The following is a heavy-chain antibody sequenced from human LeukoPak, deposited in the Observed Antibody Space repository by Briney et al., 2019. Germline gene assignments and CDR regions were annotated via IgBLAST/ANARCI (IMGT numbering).Heavy chain of an antibody. V-gene: IGHV7-4-1*02. CDR2: INTNTGNP. Sequence: ASVKVSCKASGYTYTSYAMNWVRQAPGQGLEWMGWINTNTGNPTYAQGFTGRFVFSLDTSVSTAYLQISSLKAEDTAVYYCARSNSVEMATINNPDYYYYYYMDVWGKGTTVTVSS. CDR3: ARSNSVEMATINNPDYYYYYYMDV. CDR1: GYTYTSYA. D-gene: IGHD5-24*01. J-gene: IGHJ6*03.